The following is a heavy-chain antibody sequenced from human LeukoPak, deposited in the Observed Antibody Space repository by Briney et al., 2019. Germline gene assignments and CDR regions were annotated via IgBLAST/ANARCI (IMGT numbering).Heavy chain of an antibody. V-gene: IGHV3-48*01. J-gene: IGHJ4*02. Sequence: GGSLRLSCAASGFTFSSYSMNWVRQAPGKGLEWVSYISRDSGTINYADSVEGRFTISRDNAKNTLYLQMNSLRAEDTAVYYCATTSTGSIAAANHYFDYWGQGTLVTVSS. CDR3: ATTSTGSIAAANHYFDY. D-gene: IGHD6-13*01. CDR2: ISRDSGTI. CDR1: GFTFSSYS.